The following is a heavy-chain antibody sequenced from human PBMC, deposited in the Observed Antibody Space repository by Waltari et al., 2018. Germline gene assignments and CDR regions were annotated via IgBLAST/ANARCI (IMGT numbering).Heavy chain of an antibody. V-gene: IGHV4-34*01. CDR1: GGSFSGYY. J-gene: IGHJ4*02. CDR2: INHSGST. D-gene: IGHD3-3*01. Sequence: QVQLQQWGAGLLKPSATLSLTCAVYGGSFSGYYWSWIRQPPGKGLEWIGEINHSGSTNYNPSLKSRVTISVDTSKNQFSLKLSSVTAADTAVYYCARVGRYDFWSGYYFDYWGQGTLVTVSS. CDR3: ARVGRYDFWSGYYFDY.